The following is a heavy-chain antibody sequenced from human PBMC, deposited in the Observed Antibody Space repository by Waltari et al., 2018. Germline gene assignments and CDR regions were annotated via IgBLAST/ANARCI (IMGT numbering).Heavy chain of an antibody. D-gene: IGHD3-10*01. CDR2: IYPGDSDT. Sequence: EVQLVQSGAEVKKPGESLKISCKGSGYSFTDYWIGWVRQLPGRAMEWMGIIYPGDSDTIYSPSFQGQFTSSADKSISTAYLQWSSLKASDTAMYYCARGGSGSSYPFDDWGQGTLVTVSS. CDR3: ARGGSGSSYPFDD. CDR1: GYSFTDYW. V-gene: IGHV5-51*01. J-gene: IGHJ4*02.